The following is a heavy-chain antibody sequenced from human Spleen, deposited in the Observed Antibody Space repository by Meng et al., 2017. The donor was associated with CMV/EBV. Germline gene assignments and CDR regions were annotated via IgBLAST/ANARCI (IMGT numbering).Heavy chain of an antibody. CDR1: GGSLSGYY. Sequence: LTCAVYGGSLSGYYWSWIRRPPGKGLEWIGEINHSGSTNYNPSLKSRVTISVDTSKNQFSLKLSSVTAADTAVYYCARWGSSHFKAPWGQGTLVTVSS. CDR2: INHSGST. V-gene: IGHV4-34*01. J-gene: IGHJ5*02. D-gene: IGHD6-6*01. CDR3: ARWGSSHFKAP.